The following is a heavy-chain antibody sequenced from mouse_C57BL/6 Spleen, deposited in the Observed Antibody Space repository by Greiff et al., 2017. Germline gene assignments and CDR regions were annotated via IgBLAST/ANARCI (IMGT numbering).Heavy chain of an antibody. Sequence: VQLQQPGAELVKPGASVKLSCKASGYTFTSYWMHWVKQRPGQGLEWIGMIHPNSGSTNYNEKFKSKATLTVDKSSSTAYMQLSSLTSEDSAVYYCARGYSNYRNFDYWGQGTTLTVSS. J-gene: IGHJ2*01. CDR2: IHPNSGST. D-gene: IGHD2-5*01. V-gene: IGHV1-64*01. CDR1: GYTFTSYW. CDR3: ARGYSNYRNFDY.